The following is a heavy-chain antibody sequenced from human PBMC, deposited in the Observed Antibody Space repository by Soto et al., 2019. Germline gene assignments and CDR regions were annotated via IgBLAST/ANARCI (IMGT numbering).Heavy chain of an antibody. J-gene: IGHJ1*01. CDR2: TSYDGSDK. D-gene: IGHD3-16*01. Sequence: QEHLVESGGGVVQPGTSLRVSCVGSGFTFRIYVIHWVGQPPGKGLEWVALTSYDGSDKYYDDSVRGRFTISRDNSRNTVYLQMDSLRLEDTALYYCARWGTTGGLDVWGQGTLVSVSS. CDR3: ARWGTTGGLDV. V-gene: IGHV3-30*19. CDR1: GFTFRIYV.